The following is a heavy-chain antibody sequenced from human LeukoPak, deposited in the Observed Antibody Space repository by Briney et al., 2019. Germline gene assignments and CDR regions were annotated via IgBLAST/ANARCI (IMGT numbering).Heavy chain of an antibody. Sequence: ASVKVSCKASGYTFTGYYMHWVRQAPGQGLEWMGWINPNSGGTNYAQKFQGRVTMTRDTSISTAYMELSRLRSDDTAVYYCAREYSYGSNWFGPWGQGTLVTVSS. D-gene: IGHD3-10*01. CDR3: AREYSYGSNWFGP. CDR2: INPNSGGT. CDR1: GYTFTGYY. J-gene: IGHJ5*02. V-gene: IGHV1-2*02.